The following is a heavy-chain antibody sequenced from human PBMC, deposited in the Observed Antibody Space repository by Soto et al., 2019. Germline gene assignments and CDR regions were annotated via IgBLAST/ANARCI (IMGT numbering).Heavy chain of an antibody. CDR2: INSGNGNT. V-gene: IGHV1-3*01. CDR3: ARDPESVMYYDFWSGYWFDP. CDR1: GYTFTSYT. D-gene: IGHD3-3*01. Sequence: ASVKVSCKASGYTFTSYTMHWVRQAPGQRLEWMGWINSGNGNTKYLQNFQGRVTITRDTSASTACMELSSLRSEDTAVYYCARDPESVMYYDFWSGYWFDPWGQGTLVTVSS. J-gene: IGHJ5*02.